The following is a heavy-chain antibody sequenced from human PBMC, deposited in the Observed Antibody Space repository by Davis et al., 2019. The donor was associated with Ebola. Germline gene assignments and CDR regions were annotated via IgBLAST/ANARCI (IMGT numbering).Heavy chain of an antibody. D-gene: IGHD5-18*01. CDR3: ARERSYGPPYYYYGMDV. CDR2: ISYDGSNK. V-gene: IGHV3-30*03. Sequence: PGGSLRLSCAASGFTFSSYWMHWVRQAPGKGLEWVAVISYDGSNKYYADSVKGRFTISRDNSKNTLHLQMNSLRAEDTAVYYCARERSYGPPYYYYGMDVWGQGTTVTVSS. J-gene: IGHJ6*02. CDR1: GFTFSSYW.